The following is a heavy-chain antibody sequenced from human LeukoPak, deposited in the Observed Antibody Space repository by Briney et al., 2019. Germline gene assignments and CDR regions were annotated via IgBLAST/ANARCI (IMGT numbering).Heavy chain of an antibody. J-gene: IGHJ6*02. Sequence: ASVKVSCKASGYIFTSYGISWVRQAPGQGLEWMGWISTYNGNTNYAQKFQDRVTMTTDTSTSTAYLELRSLRSGDTAVYFCARLVRGSYYLHYYYGMDVWGQGTTVTVSS. CDR1: GYIFTSYG. V-gene: IGHV1-18*01. CDR2: ISTYNGNT. D-gene: IGHD1-26*01. CDR3: ARLVRGSYYLHYYYGMDV.